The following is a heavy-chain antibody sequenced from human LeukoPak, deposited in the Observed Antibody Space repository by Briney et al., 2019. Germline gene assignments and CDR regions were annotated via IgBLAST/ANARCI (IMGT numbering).Heavy chain of an antibody. Sequence: GGSLRLSCAASGFTFSSYSMNWVRQAPGKGLEWVSSISSSSSYKYYADSVKGRFTISRDNAKNSLYLQMNSLRAEDTAVYYCARGLRPTWNDYFDYWGQGTLVTVSS. CDR3: ARGLRPTWNDYFDY. D-gene: IGHD1-1*01. J-gene: IGHJ4*02. CDR2: ISSSSSYK. V-gene: IGHV3-21*01. CDR1: GFTFSSYS.